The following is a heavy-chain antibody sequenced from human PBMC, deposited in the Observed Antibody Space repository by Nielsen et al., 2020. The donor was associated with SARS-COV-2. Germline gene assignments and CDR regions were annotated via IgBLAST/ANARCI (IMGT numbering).Heavy chain of an antibody. CDR1: GYVFASYA. CDR2: INAGNGNT. CDR3: AREGTGYSNGWFSDY. Sequence: ASVKVSCKASGYVFASYAIHWVRQAPGQRLEWMGWINAGNGNTKYSQKFEGRVTITRDTSASTAYMELSSLTSEDTAVYFCAREGTGYSNGWFSDYWGQGTRVTVSS. V-gene: IGHV1-3*01. D-gene: IGHD6-19*01. J-gene: IGHJ4*02.